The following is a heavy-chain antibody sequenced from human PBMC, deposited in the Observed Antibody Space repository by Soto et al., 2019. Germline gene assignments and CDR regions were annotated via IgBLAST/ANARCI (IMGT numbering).Heavy chain of an antibody. CDR2: ISGDGVHT. Sequence: GCLLLACATSGFTFSRYWIHWVRQAPGEGLVWVSRISGDGVHTDYAESVKGRFTVSRDIAKSTGYLQMNNLRAEDTAIYYCASLGFVGGGDFWGQGLPVTVSS. CDR1: GFTFSRYW. CDR3: ASLGFVGGGDF. J-gene: IGHJ4*02. V-gene: IGHV3-74*01. D-gene: IGHD2-21*01.